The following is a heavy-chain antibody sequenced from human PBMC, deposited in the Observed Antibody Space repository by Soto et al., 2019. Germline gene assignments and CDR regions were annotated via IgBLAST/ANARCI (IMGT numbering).Heavy chain of an antibody. D-gene: IGHD3-10*01. CDR3: APRRGGGGY. J-gene: IGHJ4*02. V-gene: IGHV3-53*01. CDR1: GFTVSNNY. CDR2: IYSGGYT. Sequence: EVQLVESGGGLIQPGGSLRLSCAVSGFTVSNNYMSWVRQAPGKGLEGVSVIYSGGYTAYGDSVKGRFTISRDNSKNTQSLKIKTVRAAAAAVFYGAPRRGGGGYWGPGTLVTVSS.